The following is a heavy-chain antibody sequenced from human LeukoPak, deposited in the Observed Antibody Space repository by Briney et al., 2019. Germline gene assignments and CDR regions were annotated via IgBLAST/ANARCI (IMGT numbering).Heavy chain of an antibody. CDR3: ATDSYDYT. CDR1: GFSFSNAW. D-gene: IGHD4-11*01. V-gene: IGHV3-15*07. CDR2: IRSNSDGGTI. J-gene: IGHJ5*02. Sequence: LGGSLRLSCATSGFSFSNAWMNWVRQAPGKGLEWVGRIRSNSDGGTIDYAASVKDRFTLSRDDSKDTLYLQLNSLQTADTAVYYCATDSYDYTWSQGTLVTVSS.